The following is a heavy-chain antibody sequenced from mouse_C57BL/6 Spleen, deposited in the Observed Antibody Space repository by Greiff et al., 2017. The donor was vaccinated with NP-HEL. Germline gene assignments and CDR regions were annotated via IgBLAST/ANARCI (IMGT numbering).Heavy chain of an antibody. V-gene: IGHV1-61*01. CDR3: ARGRNWDEMDY. CDR1: GYTFTSYW. J-gene: IGHJ2*01. CDR2: IYPSDSET. Sequence: VQLQQPGAELVRPGSSVKLSCKASGYTFTSYWMDWVKQRPGQGLEWIGNIYPSDSETPYTQKFKDKATLTVDKSSSTAYMQLSSLTSEDSAVYYCARGRNWDEMDYWGQGTTLTVSS. D-gene: IGHD4-1*01.